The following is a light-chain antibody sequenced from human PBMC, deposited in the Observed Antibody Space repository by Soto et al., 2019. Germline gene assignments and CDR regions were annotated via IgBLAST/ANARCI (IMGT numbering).Light chain of an antibody. V-gene: IGLV4-60*03. CDR3: ETWDSNTHEV. Sequence: QPVLTQSSSASASLGSSVKLTCTLSSGHSTYIVAWHQQQPGKAPRYLMKLERSGSYNKGSGVPDRFSGSSSGADRYLTISNLQSEDEADYYCETWDSNTHEVFGGGTKLTVL. J-gene: IGLJ2*01. CDR1: SGHSTYI. CDR2: LERSGSY.